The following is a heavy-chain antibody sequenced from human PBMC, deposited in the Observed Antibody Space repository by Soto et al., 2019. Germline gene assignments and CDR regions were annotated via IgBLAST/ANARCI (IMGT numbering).Heavy chain of an antibody. J-gene: IGHJ5*02. V-gene: IGHV2-5*02. CDR2: IYWDDDK. CDR3: AINSNKSISTSCIAVGWSDP. Sequence: SGPTLVNPTQTLTLTCTFSGFSLSTSGVGVGWIRQPPGKALEWLALIYWDDDKRYSPSLKSRLTITKDTSKNQVVLTMTNMDPVDMTTYYCAINSNKSISTSCIAVGWSDPWGQGTLVTVSS. D-gene: IGHD2-2*01. CDR1: GFSLSTSGVG.